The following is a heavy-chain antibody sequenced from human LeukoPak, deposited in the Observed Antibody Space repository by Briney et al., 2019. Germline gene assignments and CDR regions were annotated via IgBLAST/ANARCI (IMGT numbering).Heavy chain of an antibody. Sequence: QLGGSLILSFAASGFTFTNNYMGWVRPAPGKGLEWVSLIYSGGATDYAASVKGRFTISRDNSKNTLYLQMDSLRAEDTAVYYCARGMYYYDSGGYYFDYWGQGSQVTVSS. CDR2: IYSGGAT. CDR3: ARGMYYYDSGGYYFDY. CDR1: GFTFTNNY. D-gene: IGHD3-22*01. V-gene: IGHV3-53*01. J-gene: IGHJ4*02.